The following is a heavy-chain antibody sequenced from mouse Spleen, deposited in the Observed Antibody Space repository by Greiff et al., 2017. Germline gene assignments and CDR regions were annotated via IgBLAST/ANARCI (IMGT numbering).Heavy chain of an antibody. CDR2: INYDGSST. D-gene: IGHD2-12*01. CDR1: GFTFSDYY. Sequence: EVQLVESEAGLVQPGSSMKLSCTASGFTFSDYYMAWVRQGPEKGLEWVANINYDGSSTYYLDSLKSRFIISRDNAKNILYLQMSSLKSEDTAAYYCARREYSDWYFDVWGTGTTVTVSS. J-gene: IGHJ1*03. V-gene: IGHV5-16*01. CDR3: ARREYSDWYFDV.